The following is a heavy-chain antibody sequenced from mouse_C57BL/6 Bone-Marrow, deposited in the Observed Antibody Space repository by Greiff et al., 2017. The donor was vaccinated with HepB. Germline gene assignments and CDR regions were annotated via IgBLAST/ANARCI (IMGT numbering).Heavy chain of an antibody. J-gene: IGHJ4*01. CDR1: GFNIKDYY. Sequence: VQLKESGAELVKPGASVKLSCTASGFNIKDYYMHWVKQRTEQGLEWIGRIDPEDGETKYAPKFQGKATITADTSSNTAYLQLSSLTSEDTAVYYCARDYYSNYPGFYYAMDYWGQGTSVTVSS. D-gene: IGHD2-5*01. V-gene: IGHV14-2*01. CDR3: ARDYYSNYPGFYYAMDY. CDR2: IDPEDGET.